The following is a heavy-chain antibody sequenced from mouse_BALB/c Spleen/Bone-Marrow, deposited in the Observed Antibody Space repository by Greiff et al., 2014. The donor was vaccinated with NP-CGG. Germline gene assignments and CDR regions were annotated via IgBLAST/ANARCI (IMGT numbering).Heavy chain of an antibody. D-gene: IGHD2-5*01. Sequence: VQLQQSGPELEKPGASVKISCKASGYSFSGYNLNWVKQSNGQSLEWIGNIDPYYGDTTYNQKFKGKATLTVDRSSSTAYMQLKGLTSEDSAVYYCARKAYYTNWWYFDVWGAGTTVTVSS. CDR3: ARKAYYTNWWYFDV. J-gene: IGHJ1*01. CDR1: GYSFSGYN. CDR2: IDPYYGDT. V-gene: IGHV1-39*01.